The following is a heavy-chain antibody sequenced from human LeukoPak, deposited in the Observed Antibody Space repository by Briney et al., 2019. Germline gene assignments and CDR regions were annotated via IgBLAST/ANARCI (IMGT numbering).Heavy chain of an antibody. J-gene: IGHJ5*02. D-gene: IGHD2-15*01. CDR1: GGSISNYF. Sequence: SETLFLTCTVSGGSISNYFWSWIRQPPGKGLEWIGYIYYSGSTNYNPSLKSRVTISVDTSKNQFSLKLRSVTAADTAVYYCARDLYCSGGSCYARGFDPWGQGTLVTVSS. CDR2: IYYSGST. CDR3: ARDLYCSGGSCYARGFDP. V-gene: IGHV4-59*01.